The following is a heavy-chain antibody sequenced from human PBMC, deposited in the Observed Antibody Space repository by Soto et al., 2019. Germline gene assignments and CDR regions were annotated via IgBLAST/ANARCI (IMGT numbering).Heavy chain of an antibody. CDR3: AKRWQAYCLLSSCYYGMVV. J-gene: IGHJ6*02. D-gene: IGHD6-13*01. V-gene: IGHV3-30*18. CDR2: ISYDGSNK. Sequence: GGSVRLSCAASGFTFSSYGMHCVRQAPGKGLEWVSVISYDGSNKYYADSVKGRFTVSRDNSKNTVYLQMNSLTAEDTAVYYCAKRWQAYCLLSSCYYGMVVCGQATMLTVSS. CDR1: GFTFSSYG.